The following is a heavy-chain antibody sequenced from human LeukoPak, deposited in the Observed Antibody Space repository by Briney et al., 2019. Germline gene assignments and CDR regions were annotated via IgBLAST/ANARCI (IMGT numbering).Heavy chain of an antibody. CDR2: ISGRGGTT. CDR1: GFTFSSYV. V-gene: IGHV3-23*01. Sequence: RSGESLRLSCAASGFTFSSYVMSWVRQAPGKGLEWVSCISGRGGTTYYADSVKGRFTISRDNSENTLYLQMNSLRADDTAVYSCAKDPPTVMANAFHIWGQGTMVTVS. CDR3: AKDPPTVMANAFHI. J-gene: IGHJ3*02. D-gene: IGHD5-18*01.